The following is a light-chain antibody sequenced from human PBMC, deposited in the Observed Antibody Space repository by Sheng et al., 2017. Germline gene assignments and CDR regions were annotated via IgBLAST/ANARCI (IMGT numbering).Light chain of an antibody. Sequence: EIVMTQSPATLSVSPGDRATLSCRASQSVNSNLAWYQQKPGQAPRLLFYGASTRATGLPPRVSGSGSGTEFTLTISSLQSEDFAVYYCQQYSSWPLTFGGGTKVEIK. CDR3: QQYSSWPLT. J-gene: IGKJ4*01. CDR2: GAS. CDR1: QSVNSN. V-gene: IGKV3-15*01.